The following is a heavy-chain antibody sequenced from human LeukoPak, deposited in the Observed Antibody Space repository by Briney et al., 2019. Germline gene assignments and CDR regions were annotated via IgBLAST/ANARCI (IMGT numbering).Heavy chain of an antibody. J-gene: IGHJ4*02. Sequence: SETLSLTCTVSGYSIRSGYYWGWIRQPPGKRLGWIGSIYPSGSTFYNPSLKSRVTISVDTSKNQFYLKVNSVTAADTAVYYCARDLRIGWGSPSKIFDYWGQGTLVTVSS. D-gene: IGHD3-16*01. V-gene: IGHV4-38-2*02. CDR1: GYSIRSGYY. CDR2: IYPSGST. CDR3: ARDLRIGWGSPSKIFDY.